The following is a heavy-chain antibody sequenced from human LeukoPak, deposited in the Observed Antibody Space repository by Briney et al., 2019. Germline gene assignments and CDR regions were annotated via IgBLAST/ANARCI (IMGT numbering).Heavy chain of an antibody. CDR2: IIGGGAST. CDR3: EKGSSSWYPFDY. J-gene: IGHJ4*02. D-gene: IGHD6-13*01. CDR1: GFTFSSYA. V-gene: IGHV3-23*01. Sequence: RGSLRLSSAPPGFTFSSYAMSCGRQAPGKGRGCVSAIIGGGASTYFADSVKGRFTISRDNFKNTLYLQMHTLGAEATDVYYCEKGSSSWYPFDYWGQGTLVTVSS.